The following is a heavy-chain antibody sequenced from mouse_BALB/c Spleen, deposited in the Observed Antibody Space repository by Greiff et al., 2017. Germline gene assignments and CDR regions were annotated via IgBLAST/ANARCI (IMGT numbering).Heavy chain of an antibody. CDR3: ARAGYYGSSYAFDY. CDR1: GFTFSSYA. V-gene: IGHV5-6-5*01. J-gene: IGHJ2*01. Sequence: EVKLMESGGGLVKPGGSLKLSCAASGFTFSSYAMSWVRQTPEKRLEWVASISSGGSTYYPDSVKGRFTISRDNARNILYLQMSSLRSEDTAMYYCARAGYYGSSYAFDYWGQGTTLTVSS. CDR2: ISSGGST. D-gene: IGHD1-1*01.